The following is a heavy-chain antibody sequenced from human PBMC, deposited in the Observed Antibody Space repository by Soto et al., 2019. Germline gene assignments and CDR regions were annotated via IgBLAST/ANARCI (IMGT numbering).Heavy chain of an antibody. CDR1: GDSISRYY. J-gene: IGHJ6*02. CDR2: IYYSGET. Sequence: QVQLQESGPGLVKPSETLSLTCTVSGDSISRYYWSWIRLSPGKGLEWIGYIYYSGETNYNPSVTSRVNISVDRTKNQFSLKLSSVTAADTAVYYCARDQGGEFLKGSGMDVWGQGTTVTVSS. D-gene: IGHD3-10*01. V-gene: IGHV4-59*01. CDR3: ARDQGGEFLKGSGMDV.